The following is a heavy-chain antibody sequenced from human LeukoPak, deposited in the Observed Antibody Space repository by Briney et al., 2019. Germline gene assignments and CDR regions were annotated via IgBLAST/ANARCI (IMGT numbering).Heavy chain of an antibody. CDR3: ARGQIEWEYYYYYRDV. Sequence: SQTLSLSSALSVDSVSGNSTGANSISQSPSRCLEWLVRTSFRSKCYNDYAVSVKSRITVNPDTSKNQFSLQLNSVTPEDAAVYYCARGQIEWEYYYYYRDVWGKGNTVTISS. CDR1: VDSVSGNSTG. CDR2: TSFRSKCYN. D-gene: IGHD5-12*01. J-gene: IGHJ6*03. V-gene: IGHV6-1*01.